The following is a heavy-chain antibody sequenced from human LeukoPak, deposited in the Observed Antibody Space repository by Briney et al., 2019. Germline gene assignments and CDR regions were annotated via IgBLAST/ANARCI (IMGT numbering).Heavy chain of an antibody. V-gene: IGHV3-21*01. Sequence: PGGSLSLSCAASGFTFSSYSMNWVRQAPGKGLEGVSSISSSSSYIYYADSVKGRFTISRDNAKNSLYLEMNSLRAEDTAVYYCARLAIAAAGTRDAFDIWGQGTMVTVSS. CDR1: GFTFSSYS. CDR2: ISSSSSYI. D-gene: IGHD6-13*01. J-gene: IGHJ3*02. CDR3: ARLAIAAAGTRDAFDI.